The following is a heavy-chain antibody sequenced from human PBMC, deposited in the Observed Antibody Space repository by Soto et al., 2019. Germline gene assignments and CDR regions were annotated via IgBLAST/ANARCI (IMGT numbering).Heavy chain of an antibody. D-gene: IGHD6-13*01. CDR2: ISGSGGST. V-gene: IGHV3-23*01. CDR3: AKVSDSSSRYGSPIYYYYYGMDV. J-gene: IGHJ6*02. CDR1: GFTFSSYA. Sequence: PGGSLRLSCAASGFTFSSYAMSWVRQAPGKGLEWVSAISGSGGSTYYAGSVKGRFTISRDNSKNTLYLQMNSLRAEDTAVYYCAKVSDSSSRYGSPIYYYYYGMDVWGQGTTVTVSS.